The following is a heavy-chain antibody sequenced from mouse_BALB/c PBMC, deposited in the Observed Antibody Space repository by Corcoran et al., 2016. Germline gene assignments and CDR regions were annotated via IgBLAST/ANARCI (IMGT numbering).Heavy chain of an antibody. V-gene: IGHV14-3*02. CDR3: APASPWFAY. CDR2: IDPANGNT. Sequence: EVQLQQSGAELVKPGASVKLSCTASGFNIKDTYMHWVKQRPEQGLEWIGRIDPANGNTKYDPKFQGKATITAYTYSNTAYLQLSSLTSEDTAVYYCAPASPWFAYWGQGTLVTVSA. CDR1: GFNIKDTY. J-gene: IGHJ3*01. D-gene: IGHD6-1*01.